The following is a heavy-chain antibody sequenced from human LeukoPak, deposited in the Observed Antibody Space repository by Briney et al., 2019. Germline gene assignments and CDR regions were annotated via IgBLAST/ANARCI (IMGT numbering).Heavy chain of an antibody. J-gene: IGHJ5*02. Sequence: GGSLRLSCAASGFTFSSFDMNWVRQAPGKGLEWVSSISTSGRYIYYRDSVKGRFTISRDDAKNSLYLQMNSLRVEDTAVYYCARADCSGSTCYLRRSWFDPWGQGTLVTVSS. CDR3: ARADCSGSTCYLRRSWFDP. V-gene: IGHV3-21*01. D-gene: IGHD2-2*01. CDR1: GFTFSSFD. CDR2: ISTSGRYI.